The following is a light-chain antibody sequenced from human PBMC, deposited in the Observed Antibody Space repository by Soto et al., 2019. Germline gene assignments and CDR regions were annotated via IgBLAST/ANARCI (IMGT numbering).Light chain of an antibody. Sequence: EIVLTQSPGTLSLSPGERATLSCRASQSVSSSYLAWYQQKPGQAPRLLIYGASGRATGIPDRFSGSGSGTDFTLTISRLEPEDFALYYCQQYGSSPSFTFGLGTKVDIK. J-gene: IGKJ3*01. V-gene: IGKV3-20*01. CDR2: GAS. CDR3: QQYGSSPSFT. CDR1: QSVSSSY.